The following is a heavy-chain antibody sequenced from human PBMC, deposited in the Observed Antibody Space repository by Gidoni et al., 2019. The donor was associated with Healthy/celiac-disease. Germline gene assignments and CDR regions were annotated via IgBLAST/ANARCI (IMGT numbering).Heavy chain of an antibody. D-gene: IGHD6-19*01. CDR2: ISSSRSYI. V-gene: IGHV3-21*01. Sequence: EVQLVESGVGLVKPGGSLRLSCAASGFTFSSYSMNWVRQAPGKGLEWVTSISSSRSYIYYADSEKGRFTISRDNAKDSLYLQMNSLRAEDTAVYYCARGLISSGWYEPELGGAWAFDIWGQGTMVTVSS. CDR3: ARGLISSGWYEPELGGAWAFDI. CDR1: GFTFSSYS. J-gene: IGHJ3*02.